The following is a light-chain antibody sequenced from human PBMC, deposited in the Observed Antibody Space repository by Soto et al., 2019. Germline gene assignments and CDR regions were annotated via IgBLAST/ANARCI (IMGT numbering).Light chain of an antibody. CDR3: QQYRSWPLT. Sequence: ITPSSTPLSVSPRQEAPLLLRASRLISRYLAWYQQKPGQAPRLLIYGASTRATDIPGRFSGGGSGTEFTLTISRLESEDFAVYYCQQYRSWPLTFGGGTKVDIK. CDR1: RLISRY. J-gene: IGKJ4*01. CDR2: GAS. V-gene: IGKV3-15*01.